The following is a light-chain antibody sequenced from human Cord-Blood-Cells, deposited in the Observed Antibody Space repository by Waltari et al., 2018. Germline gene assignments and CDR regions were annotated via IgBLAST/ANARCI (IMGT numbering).Light chain of an antibody. CDR2: LGS. CDR1: QSLLHSNGYNY. Sequence: DIVMTQSPLSLPVTPGEPASISCRSTQSLLHSNGYNYLDWYLQKPGQSPQLLVYLGSNRASGVPDRFSGSGSGTDFTLKISRVEADDVGVYYGMQALQTFWTFGQGTKVEIK. J-gene: IGKJ1*01. CDR3: MQALQTFWT. V-gene: IGKV2-28*01.